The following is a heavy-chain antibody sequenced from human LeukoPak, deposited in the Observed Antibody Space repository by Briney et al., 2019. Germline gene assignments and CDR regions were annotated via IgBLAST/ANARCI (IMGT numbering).Heavy chain of an antibody. D-gene: IGHD3-22*01. V-gene: IGHV4-38-2*01. J-gene: IGHJ4*02. CDR1: GYPISNGYY. Sequence: SETLSLTCAVSGYPISNGYYWGWIRQPPRKGLEWIGSIYYSGNTYDNPSLKSRVTISLDTSKNQLSLRLSSVTASDTAVYYCARHRLFDTTGYYYDFDYWGQGTLVTVTS. CDR3: ARHRLFDTTGYYYDFDY. CDR2: IYYSGNT.